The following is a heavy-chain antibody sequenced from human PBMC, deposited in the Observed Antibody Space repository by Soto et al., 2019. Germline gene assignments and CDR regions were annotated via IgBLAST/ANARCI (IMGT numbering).Heavy chain of an antibody. Sequence: SETLSLTCSFSGDSVTSHYLTWIRQSPEKGLEWIGYMHYTGFSHYNPSLKSRLTISVDKSKNQFTLQLTSVTAADTAVYYCARGWSCTNGVCYGTXFDYWAQRTLVTVSS. CDR3: ARGWSCTNGVCYGTXFDY. V-gene: IGHV4-59*02. CDR2: MHYTGFS. J-gene: IGHJ4*02. D-gene: IGHD2-8*01. CDR1: GDSVTSHY.